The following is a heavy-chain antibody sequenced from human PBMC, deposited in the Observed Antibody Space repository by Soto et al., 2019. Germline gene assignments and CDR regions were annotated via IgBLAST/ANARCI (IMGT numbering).Heavy chain of an antibody. Sequence: GGTLRLSCAASGFTISSYAMSWVRQAPGKGLEWVSAITGSGGTTYYADSVKGRFTISRDNSKNTLYLQMNSLRAEDTAVYYCARDYPPYYYDSSGYLGYFDYWGQGTLVTVSS. D-gene: IGHD3-22*01. CDR3: ARDYPPYYYDSSGYLGYFDY. CDR2: ITGSGGTT. J-gene: IGHJ4*02. V-gene: IGHV3-23*01. CDR1: GFTISSYA.